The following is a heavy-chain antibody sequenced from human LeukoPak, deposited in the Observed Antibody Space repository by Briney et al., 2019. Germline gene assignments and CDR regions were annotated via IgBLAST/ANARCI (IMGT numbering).Heavy chain of an antibody. CDR1: GGSISSHY. J-gene: IGHJ6*03. V-gene: IGHV4-59*11. CDR2: IYYSGST. Sequence: SETLSLTCTVSGGSISSHYWSWIRQPPGKGLEWIGYIYYSGSTNYNASLQSRVTISVDTSKNQFSLKLSSVTAADTAVYYCARVNYDFWIGYYYYYYYYMDVWGKGTTVTVSS. D-gene: IGHD3-3*01. CDR3: ARVNYDFWIGYYYYYYYYMDV.